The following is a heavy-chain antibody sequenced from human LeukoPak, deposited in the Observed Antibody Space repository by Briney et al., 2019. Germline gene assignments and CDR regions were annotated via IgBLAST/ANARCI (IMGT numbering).Heavy chain of an antibody. CDR3: ARDAQHLVDLYYYYYYMDV. CDR1: GFTFSSYS. CDR2: ISSSSTTI. J-gene: IGHJ6*03. Sequence: GGSLRPSCAASGFTFSSYSMNWVRQAPGKGLEWVSYISSSSTTIYYADSVKGRFTISRDNAKNSLYLQINSLRDEDTAVYYCARDAQHLVDLYYYYYYMDVWGKGTTVTVSS. D-gene: IGHD6-13*01. V-gene: IGHV3-48*02.